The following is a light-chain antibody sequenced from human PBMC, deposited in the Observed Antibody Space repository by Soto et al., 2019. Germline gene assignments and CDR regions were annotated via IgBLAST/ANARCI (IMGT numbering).Light chain of an antibody. J-gene: IGKJ4*01. CDR1: QRVSSSY. CDR3: QSYTTYPPSLT. Sequence: EIVLTQSPGTLSLSPGERATLSCRARQRVSSSYFGWYQQKPGQAPRLLIYGASNRATGIPDRFSGSGSGTDFNLTISRLEYEDVAVYYCQSYTTYPPSLTFGGGTTVEIK. V-gene: IGKV3-20*01. CDR2: GAS.